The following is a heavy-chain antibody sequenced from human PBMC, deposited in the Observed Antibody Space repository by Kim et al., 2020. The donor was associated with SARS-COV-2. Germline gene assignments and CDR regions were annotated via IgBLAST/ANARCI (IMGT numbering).Heavy chain of an antibody. J-gene: IGHJ4*02. V-gene: IGHV4-34*01. D-gene: IGHD3-22*01. Sequence: SETLSLTCAVYGGSFSGYYWSWIRQPPGKGLEWIGEINHSGSTNYNPSLKSRVTISVDTSKNQFSLKLSSVTAADTAVYYCARAPYYYDSSGYYYFSFDYWGQGTLVPVSS. CDR3: ARAPYYYDSSGYYYFSFDY. CDR1: GGSFSGYY. CDR2: INHSGST.